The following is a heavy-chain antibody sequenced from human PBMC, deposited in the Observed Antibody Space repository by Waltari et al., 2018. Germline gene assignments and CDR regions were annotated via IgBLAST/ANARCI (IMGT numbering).Heavy chain of an antibody. D-gene: IGHD3-22*01. CDR1: GYTFTDYY. Sequence: EVQLVQSGAEVKKPGATVKISCKASGYTFTDYYMHWVQQAPGKGLEWMGRVDPEDGETIYAEKFQGRVNITADTSTDTAYMELSSLRSEDTAVYYCATILTYYYDSSGYSAPPWGQGTLVTVSS. J-gene: IGHJ5*02. CDR3: ATILTYYYDSSGYSAPP. V-gene: IGHV1-69-2*01. CDR2: VDPEDGET.